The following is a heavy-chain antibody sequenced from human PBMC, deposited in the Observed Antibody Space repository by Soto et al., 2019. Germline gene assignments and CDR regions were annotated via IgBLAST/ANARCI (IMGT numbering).Heavy chain of an antibody. V-gene: IGHV3-23*01. J-gene: IGHJ6*03. CDR1: GFTFSSYA. D-gene: IGHD2-2*01. CDR3: AKDREDIVVVPAAGSYYMDV. CDR2: ISGSGGST. Sequence: GGSLRLSCAASGFTFSSYAMSWVRQAPGKGLEWVSAISGSGGSTYYADSVKGRFTISRDNSKNTLYLQMNSLRAEDTAVYYCAKDREDIVVVPAAGSYYMDVWGKGTTVTVSS.